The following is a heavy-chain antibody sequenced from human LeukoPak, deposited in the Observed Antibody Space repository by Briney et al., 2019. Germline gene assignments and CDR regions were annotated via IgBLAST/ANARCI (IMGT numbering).Heavy chain of an antibody. CDR1: GYAFTSYG. J-gene: IGHJ4*02. Sequence: GASVKVSCKASGYAFTSYGISWVRQAPGQGLEWMGWINPNSGGTKNAQKFQGRVTMTRDTSISTAYMELSRLRSDDTAVYYCARVEDTAMVPIHWGQGTLVTVSS. V-gene: IGHV1-2*02. CDR2: INPNSGGT. CDR3: ARVEDTAMVPIH. D-gene: IGHD5-18*01.